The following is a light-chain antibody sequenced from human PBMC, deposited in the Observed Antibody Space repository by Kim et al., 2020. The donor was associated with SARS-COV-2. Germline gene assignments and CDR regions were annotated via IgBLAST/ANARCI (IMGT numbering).Light chain of an antibody. V-gene: IGLV1-44*01. CDR2: NNN. Sequence: QSVLTQPPSASGTPGQSVTISCSGSSSNIGRNTVNWYQQLPGTAPKILIYNNNQRPSGVPDRFSDSKSGTSASLAISGLQSDDEADYYCAAWDDSLSGYVFGTGTKVTVL. J-gene: IGLJ1*01. CDR3: AAWDDSLSGYV. CDR1: SSNIGRNT.